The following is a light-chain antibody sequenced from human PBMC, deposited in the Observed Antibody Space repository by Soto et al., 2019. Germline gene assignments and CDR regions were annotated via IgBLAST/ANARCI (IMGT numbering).Light chain of an antibody. CDR2: TNN. V-gene: IGLV1-44*01. CDR3: CSYAGSVV. J-gene: IGLJ2*01. CDR1: PANIGTNS. Sequence: QSVLTQPPSVSGTPGQRVTISCSGSPANIGTNSVNWFQHLPGTAPKLLIYTNNQRPSGVSNRFSGSKSGNTASLTISGLQAEDEADYYCCSYAGSVVFGGGTKLTVL.